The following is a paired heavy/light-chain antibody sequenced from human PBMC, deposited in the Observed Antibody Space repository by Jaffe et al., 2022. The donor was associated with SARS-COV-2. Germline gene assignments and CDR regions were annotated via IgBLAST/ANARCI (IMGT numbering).Heavy chain of an antibody. J-gene: IGHJ6*02. D-gene: IGHD5-18*01. Sequence: EVQVVESGGGLVQPGGSLRLSCAASGFTFSRYWMSWVRQAPGKGLEWVANIKEDGSEKYYVDSVKGRFTISRDNAKNSLYLQMNSLRAEDTAVYYCATVGATDTAMVPKRPMDVWGQGTTVTVSS. CDR2: IKEDGSEK. CDR3: ATVGATDTAMVPKRPMDV. V-gene: IGHV3-7*03. CDR1: GFTFSRYW.
Light chain of an antibody. CDR2: GNS. CDR3: QSYDSSLSGPVV. Sequence: QSVLTQPPSVSGAPGQRVTISCTGSSSNIGAGYDIHWYQHLPGTAPKLLIYGNSNRPSGVPDRFSGSKSGTSASLAITGLQAEDEADYYCQSYDSSLSGPVVFGGGTKLTVL. V-gene: IGLV1-40*01. J-gene: IGLJ2*01. CDR1: SSNIGAGYD.